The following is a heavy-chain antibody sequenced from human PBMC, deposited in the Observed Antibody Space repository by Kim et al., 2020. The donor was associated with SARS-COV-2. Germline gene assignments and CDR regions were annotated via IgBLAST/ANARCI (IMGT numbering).Heavy chain of an antibody. J-gene: IGHJ3*02. CDR2: ISGSGGST. Sequence: GGSLRLSCAASGFTFSSYAMSWVRQAPGKGLEWVSAISGSGGSTYYADSVKGRFTISRDNSKNTLYLQMNSLRAEDTAVYYCAKDRIVGVVAALSAFDIWGQGTMVTVSS. D-gene: IGHD2-15*01. V-gene: IGHV3-23*01. CDR3: AKDRIVGVVAALSAFDI. CDR1: GFTFSSYA.